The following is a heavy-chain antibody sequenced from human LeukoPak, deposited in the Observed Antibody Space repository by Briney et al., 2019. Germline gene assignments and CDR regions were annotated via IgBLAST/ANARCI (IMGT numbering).Heavy chain of an antibody. Sequence: ASVKVSCKASGGTFSSYAISWVRQAPGQGLEWMGRIIPILGIANYAQKFQGRVTITADKSTSTAYMELSSLRTEDTAFYYCVKDLSPRFGQLIGLFDYWGQGTLVTVSS. J-gene: IGHJ4*02. CDR1: GGTFSSYA. CDR3: VKDLSPRFGQLIGLFDY. CDR2: IIPILGIA. V-gene: IGHV1-69*04. D-gene: IGHD3-16*01.